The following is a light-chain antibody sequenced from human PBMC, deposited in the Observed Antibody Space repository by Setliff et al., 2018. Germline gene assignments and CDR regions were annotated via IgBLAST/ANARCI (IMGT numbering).Light chain of an antibody. CDR1: SSDVGAYNY. CDR2: DVS. CDR3: SSYTSTRTVI. Sequence: QSVLTQPASVSGSPGQSITISCTGTSSDVGAYNYVSWYQRHPGEAPKLLLYDVSNRPSGISNRFSGSKSGSTASLTITGLQAEDEADYFCSSYTSTRTVIFGGGTKGTV. J-gene: IGLJ2*01. V-gene: IGLV2-14*03.